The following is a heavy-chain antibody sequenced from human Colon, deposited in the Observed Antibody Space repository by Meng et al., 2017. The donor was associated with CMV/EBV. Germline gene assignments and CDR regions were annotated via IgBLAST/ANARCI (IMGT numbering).Heavy chain of an antibody. CDR3: TRDSGSFDN. D-gene: IGHD3-10*01. Sequence: GESLKISCAASGFNFDDFAMHWVRQAPGKGLVWVSGIHANGVTLIYSDSVRGRFTISRDNAKNTLYLQMNSLRDEDTAVYYCTRDSGSFDNWGQGTLVTVSS. V-gene: IGHV3-74*01. CDR2: IHANGVTL. J-gene: IGHJ4*02. CDR1: GFNFDDFA.